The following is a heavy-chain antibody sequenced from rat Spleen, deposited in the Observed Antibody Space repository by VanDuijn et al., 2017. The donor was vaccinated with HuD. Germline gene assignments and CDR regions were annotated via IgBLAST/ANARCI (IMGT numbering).Heavy chain of an antibody. CDR3: ARAPGNGYVMDA. CDR1: GFSLPSYN. D-gene: IGHD5-1*01. V-gene: IGHV2-41*01. Sequence: QVQLKESGPGLGQPSQTLSLTCTVAGFSLPSYNVHWIRQPPGKGLEWMGIIWNTGGTRYNSALKSRLSISRDTSKSQVFLKMNSLQKEDTATYYCARAPGNGYVMDAWGQGASVTVSS. CDR2: IWNTGGT. J-gene: IGHJ4*01.